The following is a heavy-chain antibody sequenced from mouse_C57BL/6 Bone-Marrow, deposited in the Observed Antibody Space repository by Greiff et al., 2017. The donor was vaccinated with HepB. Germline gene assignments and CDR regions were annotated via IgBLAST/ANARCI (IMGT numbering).Heavy chain of an antibody. V-gene: IGHV1-7*01. D-gene: IGHD2-3*01. CDR1: GYTFTSYW. Sequence: QVQLQQSGAELAKPGASVKLSCKASGYTFTSYWMHWVKQRPGQGLEWIGYINPSSGYTKYNQKFKDKATLPADKSSSTAYMQLSSLTYEDSAVYYCARSGDGYYYYAMDYWGQGTSVTVSS. CDR2: INPSSGYT. CDR3: ARSGDGYYYYAMDY. J-gene: IGHJ4*01.